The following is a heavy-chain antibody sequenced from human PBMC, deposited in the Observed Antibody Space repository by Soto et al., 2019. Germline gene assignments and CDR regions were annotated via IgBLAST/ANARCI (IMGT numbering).Heavy chain of an antibody. CDR1: GGSISSYY. D-gene: IGHD6-19*01. J-gene: IGHJ4*02. CDR2: IYYSGST. CDR3: ARVRWTVAGPGHFDY. V-gene: IGHV4-59*08. Sequence: PSETLSLTCTVSGGSISSYYWSWIRQPPGKGLEWIGYIYYSGSTNYNPSLKSRVTISVDTSKNQFSLKLNSMTAADTAVYYCARVRWTVAGPGHFDYWGQGTLVTVSS.